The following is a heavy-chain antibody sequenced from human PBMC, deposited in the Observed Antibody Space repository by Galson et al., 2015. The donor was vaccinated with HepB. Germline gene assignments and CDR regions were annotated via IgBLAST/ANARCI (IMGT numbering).Heavy chain of an antibody. J-gene: IGHJ5*02. Sequence: SVKVSCKASGYTFTSYGISWVRQAPGQGLEWMGWISAYNGNTNYEQKLQGRVTMTTDTSTSTAYMELRSLRSDDTAVYYCARDPDVVVQAAGWFDPWGQGALVTVSS. CDR2: ISAYNGNT. CDR3: ARDPDVVVQAAGWFDP. CDR1: GYTFTSYG. V-gene: IGHV1-18*01. D-gene: IGHD2-2*01.